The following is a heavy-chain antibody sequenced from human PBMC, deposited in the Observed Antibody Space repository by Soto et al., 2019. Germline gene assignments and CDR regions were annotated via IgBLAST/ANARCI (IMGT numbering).Heavy chain of an antibody. J-gene: IGHJ4*02. Sequence: GESLKISCQASGYIFHNYWIGWVRQMPGKGLEWLGIIYPGDSNIRYNPSFQGQVTISADKSLSTTYLHWSSLKASDTAMYYCARQRYFDYWGQGSLFAVAS. CDR2: IYPGDSNI. CDR3: ARQRYFDY. CDR1: GYIFHNYW. V-gene: IGHV5-51*01.